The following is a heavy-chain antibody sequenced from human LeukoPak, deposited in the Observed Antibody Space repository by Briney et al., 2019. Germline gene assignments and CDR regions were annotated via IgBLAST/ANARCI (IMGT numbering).Heavy chain of an antibody. V-gene: IGHV1-58*02. CDR2: IVVGSGNT. Sequence: SVKVSCKASGFTFTSSAMQWVRQARGQRLEWIGWIVVGSGNTNYAQKFQERVTITRDMSTSTAYMELSSLRSEDTAVYYCARAPHYYHDSPGDYWGQGTLVTVSS. D-gene: IGHD3-22*01. CDR1: GFTFTSSA. J-gene: IGHJ4*02. CDR3: ARAPHYYHDSPGDY.